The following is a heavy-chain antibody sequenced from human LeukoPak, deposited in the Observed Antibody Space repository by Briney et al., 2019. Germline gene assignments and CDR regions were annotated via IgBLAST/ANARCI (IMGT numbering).Heavy chain of an antibody. D-gene: IGHD3-3*01. CDR1: GFTFSSYA. CDR2: ISSSGSTI. V-gene: IGHV3-48*04. J-gene: IGHJ5*02. Sequence: PGGSLRLSCAASGFTFSSYAMSWVRQAPGKGLEWVSYISSSGSTIYYADSVKGRFTISRDNAKNSLYLQMNSLRAEDTAVYYCARDGGGCTIFGVVTNWFDPWGQGTLVTVSS. CDR3: ARDGGGCTIFGVVTNWFDP.